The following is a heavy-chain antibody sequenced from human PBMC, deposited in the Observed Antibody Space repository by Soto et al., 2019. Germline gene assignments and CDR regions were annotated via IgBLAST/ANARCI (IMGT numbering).Heavy chain of an antibody. CDR1: GGSISSGGYY. CDR3: ARSGYNWNSVGAQGIWFDP. D-gene: IGHD1-7*01. Sequence: SETLSLTCTVSGGSISSGGYYWSWIRQHPGKGLEWIGYIYYSGSTYYNPSLKSRVTISVDTSKNQFSLKLSSVTAADTAVYYCARSGYNWNSVGAQGIWFDPWGQGTLVTVSS. CDR2: IYYSGST. J-gene: IGHJ5*02. V-gene: IGHV4-31*03.